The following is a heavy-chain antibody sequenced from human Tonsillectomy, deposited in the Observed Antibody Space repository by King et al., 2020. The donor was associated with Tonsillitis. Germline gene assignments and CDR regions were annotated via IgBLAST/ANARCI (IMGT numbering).Heavy chain of an antibody. CDR2: IYTSGST. CDR3: ARVSTHYYYYYMDV. Sequence: QLQESGPGLVKPSQTLSLTCTVSGGSISSGSYYWSWIRQPAGKGLEWIGRIYTSGSTNYNPSLKSRVTMSVGTSKNQFSLKLSSGTAADTAVYYCARVSTHYYYYYMDVWGKGTTVTVSS. V-gene: IGHV4-61*02. D-gene: IGHD2-2*01. J-gene: IGHJ6*03. CDR1: GGSISSGSYY.